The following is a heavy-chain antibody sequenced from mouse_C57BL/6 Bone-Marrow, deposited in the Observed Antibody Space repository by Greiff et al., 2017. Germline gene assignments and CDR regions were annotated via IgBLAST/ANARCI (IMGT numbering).Heavy chain of an antibody. J-gene: IGHJ2*01. CDR2: IYPGSGST. V-gene: IGHV1-55*01. CDR1: GYAFTSYW. CDR3: ARKLLLLYYFDY. Sequence: QVQLQQPGAELVKPGASVKMSCKASGYAFTSYWITWVKQRPGQGLEWIGDIYPGSGSTNYNEKFKSKATLTVDTSSSTAYMQLSSLTSEDSAVYYCARKLLLLYYFDYWGQGTTLTVSS. D-gene: IGHD2-1*01.